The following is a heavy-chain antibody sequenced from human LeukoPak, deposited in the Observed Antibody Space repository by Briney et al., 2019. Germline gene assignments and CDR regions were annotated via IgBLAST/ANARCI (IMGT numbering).Heavy chain of an antibody. CDR2: ISGSSGTI. V-gene: IGHV3-48*01. CDR3: AIRPKLGVLYYMDV. CDR1: GSTFSTYS. Sequence: GSLRLSSSASGSTFSTYSMNRVRQAPRKGLGWVSYISGSSGTIYYAASVKGRFTISRHNAKNSLYLQMNSLRAEDTAVYYCAIRPKLGVLYYMDVWGKGTTVTVSS. D-gene: IGHD3-16*01. J-gene: IGHJ6*03.